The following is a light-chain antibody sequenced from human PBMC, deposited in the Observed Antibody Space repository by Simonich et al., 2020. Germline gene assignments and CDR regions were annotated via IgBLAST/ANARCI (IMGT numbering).Light chain of an antibody. CDR2: GAS. CDR3: QQYNNWTPYT. J-gene: IGKJ2*01. V-gene: IGKV3-15*01. Sequence: EIVLTQSPATLSLSPGERATLSCRASQSVSSNLAWYQQKPGQAPRLRIYGASTRATGIPARFSGSGSGTEFTLTISSMQSEDFAVYYCQQYNNWTPYTFGQGTKLEIK. CDR1: QSVSSN.